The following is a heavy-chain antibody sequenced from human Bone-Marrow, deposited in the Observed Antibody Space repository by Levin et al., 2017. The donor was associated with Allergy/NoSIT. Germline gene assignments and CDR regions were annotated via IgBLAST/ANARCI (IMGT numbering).Heavy chain of an antibody. D-gene: IGHD5-18*01. J-gene: IGHJ6*02. CDR2: ISFDGSNR. CDR1: GFSFTSYG. CDR3: AFPSHVDTSMFNYYYYAMDA. V-gene: IGHV3-30*03. Sequence: GGSLRLSCAASGFSFTSYGMHWVRLAPGKGLEWVAFISFDGSNRDYGHSVKGRFTISRDNSKNTLHLQMNSLRPEDTAVYYCAFPSHVDTSMFNYYYYAMDAWGQGTTVTVSS.